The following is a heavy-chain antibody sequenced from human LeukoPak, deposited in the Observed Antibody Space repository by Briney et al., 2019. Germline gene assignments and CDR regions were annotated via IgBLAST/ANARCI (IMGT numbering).Heavy chain of an antibody. CDR1: GYTFTSYG. CDR3: ARDDSVGYCSGGSCPPSY. CDR2: ISAYNGNT. J-gene: IGHJ4*02. V-gene: IGHV1-18*01. D-gene: IGHD2-15*01. Sequence: ASVKVSCKASGYTFTSYGISWVRQAPGQGLEWMGWISAYNGNTNYAQKLQGRVTMTTDTSTSTAYTELRSLRSDDTAVYYCARDDSVGYCSGGSCPPSYWDQGTLVTVSS.